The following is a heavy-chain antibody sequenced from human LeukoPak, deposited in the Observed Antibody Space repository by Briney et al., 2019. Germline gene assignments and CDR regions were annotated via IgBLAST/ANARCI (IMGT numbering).Heavy chain of an antibody. CDR3: ARQSGVVTTSDY. CDR1: GYSISSGYY. V-gene: IGHV4-38-2*01. Sequence: SETLSLTCAVSGYSISSGYYWGWIRQPPGKGLEWIGSIYHSGSTYYNPPLKSRVTISVDTSKNQFSLKLSSVTAADTAVYYCARQSGVVTTSDYWGQGTLVTVSS. CDR2: IYHSGST. D-gene: IGHD3-3*01. J-gene: IGHJ4*02.